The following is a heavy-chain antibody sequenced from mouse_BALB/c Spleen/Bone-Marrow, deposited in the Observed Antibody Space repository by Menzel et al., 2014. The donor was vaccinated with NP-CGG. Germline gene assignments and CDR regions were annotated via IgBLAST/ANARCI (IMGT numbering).Heavy chain of an antibody. Sequence: VQLVXSGGXXVKPGGSLKLSCAASGFTFSDYYMYWVRPTPEKRLEWVATISDGGSYIYYPDSVKGRFTISRDNAKNNLYLQMSSLKSEDTAXYYCARVSYDYXDXWXQGTTLTV. CDR3: ARVSYDYXDX. D-gene: IGHD2-4*01. J-gene: IGHJ2*01. CDR2: ISDGGSYI. CDR1: GFTFSDYY. V-gene: IGHV5-4*02.